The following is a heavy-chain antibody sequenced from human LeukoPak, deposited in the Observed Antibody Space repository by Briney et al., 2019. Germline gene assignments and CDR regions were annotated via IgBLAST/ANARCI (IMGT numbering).Heavy chain of an antibody. V-gene: IGHV4-34*01. CDR3: ARGTVYYYGMDV. CDR1: GGSFSGYY. J-gene: IGHJ6*02. CDR2: INHSGST. Sequence: PSETLSLTCAVYGGSFSGYYWSWIRQPPGKGLEWIGEINHSGSTNYNPSLKSRVTISVDTSKNQFSLKLSSVTAADTAVYYGARGTVYYYGMDVWGQGTTVTVSS. D-gene: IGHD4-11*01.